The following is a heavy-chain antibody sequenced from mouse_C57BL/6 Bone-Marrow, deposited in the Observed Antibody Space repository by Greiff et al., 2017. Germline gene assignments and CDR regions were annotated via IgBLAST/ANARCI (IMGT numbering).Heavy chain of an antibody. V-gene: IGHV1-63*01. CDR2: IYTGGGYT. Sequence: VQLQQSGAELVRPGTSVKMSCKASGYTFTNYWIGWAKQRPGHGLEWIGDIYTGGGYTNYNEKFKGKATLTADKSSSTAYMQFSSLTSEDSAIYYCARIGSYMEHYAMDYWGQGASVTVSS. J-gene: IGHJ4*01. CDR3: ARIGSYMEHYAMDY. CDR1: GYTFTNYW. D-gene: IGHD1-1*02.